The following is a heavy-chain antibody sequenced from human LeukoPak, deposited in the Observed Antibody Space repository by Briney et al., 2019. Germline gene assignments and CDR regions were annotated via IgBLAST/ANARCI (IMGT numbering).Heavy chain of an antibody. J-gene: IGHJ6*03. D-gene: IGHD4-17*01. CDR2: IYRSGST. CDR3: ARGTYGYYMDV. Sequence: SETLSLTCIGSNYSISNSHYWGWLRQPPGKGLEWIGSIYRSGSTFYNPSLKSRVTISLDTSKNQFSLKLSSVTAADTAVYFCARGTYGYYMDVWGKGTTVTVSS. V-gene: IGHV4-38-2*02. CDR1: NYSISNSHY.